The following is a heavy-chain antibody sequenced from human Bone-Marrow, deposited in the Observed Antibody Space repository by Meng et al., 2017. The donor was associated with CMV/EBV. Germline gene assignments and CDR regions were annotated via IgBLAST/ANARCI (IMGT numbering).Heavy chain of an antibody. Sequence: AAAGFTFSSDARSWVRQAPGKGLEWVSAISGSGGSTYYADSVKGRFTISRDNSKKTMYLQMNSLRAEDTAVYYCAKDGYSSGWPSDKWGQGTLVTVSS. J-gene: IGHJ4*02. CDR2: ISGSGGST. CDR1: GFTFSSDA. V-gene: IGHV3-23*01. CDR3: AKDGYSSGWPSDK. D-gene: IGHD6-19*01.